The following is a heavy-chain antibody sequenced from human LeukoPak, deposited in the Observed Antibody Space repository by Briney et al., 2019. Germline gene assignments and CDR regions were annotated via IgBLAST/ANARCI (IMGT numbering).Heavy chain of an antibody. J-gene: IGHJ4*02. Sequence: ASLRVSCKTSGYTFTDDHLHWVRQAPGQGLEWMGWVNPNSGGTKYAQKFEGRVTITRDTSISTAYMELRSLTSDDTAVYYCARERFDGFDYWGQGTLVTVSS. V-gene: IGHV1-2*02. D-gene: IGHD3-9*01. CDR2: VNPNSGGT. CDR3: ARERFDGFDY. CDR1: GYTFTDDH.